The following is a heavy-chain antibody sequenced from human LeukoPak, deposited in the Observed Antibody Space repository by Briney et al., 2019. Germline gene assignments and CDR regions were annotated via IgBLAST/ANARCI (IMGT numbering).Heavy chain of an antibody. V-gene: IGHV3-21*01. CDR3: ARHRYYFDY. J-gene: IGHJ4*02. CDR2: ITTSSTYM. CDR1: GFTFSSYA. Sequence: GGSLRLSCTASGFTFSSYAMNWVRQAPGKGLEWVASITTSSTYMHYADSVKGRFTISRDNAKNSLYLQMNSLRADDTAVYFCARHRYYFDYWGQGTLVTVSS.